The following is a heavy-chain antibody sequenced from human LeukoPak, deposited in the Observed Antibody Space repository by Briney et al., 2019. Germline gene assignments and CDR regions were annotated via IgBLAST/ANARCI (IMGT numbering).Heavy chain of an antibody. CDR3: ARDLEGYSYGDLFDY. CDR2: ISSRSSYI. CDR1: GFTFSSYS. D-gene: IGHD5-18*01. V-gene: IGHV3-21*01. Sequence: PGGSLRLSCAASGFTFSSYSMNWVRQAPGKGLEWVSSISSRSSYIYYADSVKGRFTISRDNAKNSLYLQMNSLRAEDTAVYYCARDLEGYSYGDLFDYWGQGTLVTVSS. J-gene: IGHJ4*02.